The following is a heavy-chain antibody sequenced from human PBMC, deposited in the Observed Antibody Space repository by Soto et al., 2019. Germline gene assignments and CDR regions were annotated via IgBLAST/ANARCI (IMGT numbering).Heavy chain of an antibody. CDR3: SRASGHIYATLHGPFDH. J-gene: IGHJ4*02. Sequence: GGSLRLSCAASGFTFNRHPLHWVRQAPGKGLEWVAVISHDGNNKYYADSVKGRFTISRDNSMNMLYLQMHGLRTEDTAIFYCSRASGHIYATLHGPFDHWGQGALATVSS. D-gene: IGHD2-8*01. V-gene: IGHV3-30-3*01. CDR2: ISHDGNNK. CDR1: GFTFNRHP.